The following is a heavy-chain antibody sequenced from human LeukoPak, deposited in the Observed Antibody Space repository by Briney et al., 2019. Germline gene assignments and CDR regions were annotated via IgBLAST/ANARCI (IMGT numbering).Heavy chain of an antibody. CDR2: IYYSGST. Sequence: SETLSLTCTVSGGSISSSSYYWGWIRQPPGKGLEWIGSIYYSGSTYYNPSLKSRVTISVDKSKNQFSLKLSSVTAADTAVYYCARGTGYSSGWYIGWYFDLWGRGTLVTVSS. CDR3: ARGTGYSSGWYIGWYFDL. J-gene: IGHJ2*01. V-gene: IGHV4-39*07. CDR1: GGSISSSSYY. D-gene: IGHD6-19*01.